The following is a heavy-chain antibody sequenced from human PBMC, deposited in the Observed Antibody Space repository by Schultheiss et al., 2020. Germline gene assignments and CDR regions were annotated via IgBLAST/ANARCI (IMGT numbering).Heavy chain of an antibody. Sequence: SETLSLTCAVYGGSFSGYYWSWVRQPPGKGLEWIGEINHRGSTNYNPSLKSRVTISVDTSKNQFSLRLSSVTAADTAVYFCARGPEMATIPYWGQGTPVTVSS. V-gene: IGHV4-34*01. CDR2: INHRGST. J-gene: IGHJ4*02. CDR1: GGSFSGYY. CDR3: ARGPEMATIPY. D-gene: IGHD5-24*01.